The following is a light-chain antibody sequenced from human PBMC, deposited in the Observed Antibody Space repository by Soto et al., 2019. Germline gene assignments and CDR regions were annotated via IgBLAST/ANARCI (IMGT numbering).Light chain of an antibody. CDR3: LSYTSTTTYV. Sequence: QSALTQPASVSGSPGQSITISCTGSSSDIGYYNYVSWYQHHPGKAPQLIIFDVVNRPSGVSNRFSGSKSGNTASLTIFGLQAEDEADYYCLSYTSTTTYVFGTGTKVTVL. CDR1: SSDIGYYNY. V-gene: IGLV2-14*03. CDR2: DVV. J-gene: IGLJ1*01.